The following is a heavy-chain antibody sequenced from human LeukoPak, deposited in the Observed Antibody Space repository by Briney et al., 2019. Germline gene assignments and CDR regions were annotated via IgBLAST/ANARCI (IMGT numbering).Heavy chain of an antibody. V-gene: IGHV1-2*02. CDR1: GYSFIGYY. Sequence: ASVRVSCKASGYSFIGYYIRWVRQAPGKGPEWMGWINPNRGSTNYARKFQGRITLTRDTSISAAYLELSRLISDDTAVYYCARELVATIPPYYYGLDVWGQGTTVTVSS. J-gene: IGHJ6*02. CDR2: INPNRGST. CDR3: ARELVATIPPYYYGLDV. D-gene: IGHD5-12*01.